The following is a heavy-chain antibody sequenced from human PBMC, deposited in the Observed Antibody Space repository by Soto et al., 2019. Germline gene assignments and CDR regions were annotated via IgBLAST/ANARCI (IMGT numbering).Heavy chain of an antibody. V-gene: IGHV3-23*01. D-gene: IGHD1-7*01. CDR3: AKARRAGGNYGFYADF. CDR1: GFTFSSYG. CDR2: ISATGAGT. Sequence: EVQLLESGGGLVQPGGSLRLSCAASGFTFSSYGMTWFRQAPGKGLEWVSFISATGAGTYYADSVKGRLTISRDNSKNTLYLQMTSFRADDTAVYYCAKARRAGGNYGFYADFWGQGALVIVSS. J-gene: IGHJ4*02.